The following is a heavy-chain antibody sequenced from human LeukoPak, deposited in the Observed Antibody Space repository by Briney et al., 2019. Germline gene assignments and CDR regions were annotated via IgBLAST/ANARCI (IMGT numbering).Heavy chain of an antibody. CDR3: ARGWFAEGPRFDP. CDR2: INYSGSS. J-gene: IGHJ5*02. D-gene: IGHD3-10*01. Sequence: PSETLSLTCTVSGGSISSYYWSWIRQPPGKGLEWIGYINYSGSSNYNPSLKSRVTISIDTSKNQFSLKLSSVTAADTAVYYCARGWFAEGPRFDPWGQGTLVTVSS. CDR1: GGSISSYY. V-gene: IGHV4-59*01.